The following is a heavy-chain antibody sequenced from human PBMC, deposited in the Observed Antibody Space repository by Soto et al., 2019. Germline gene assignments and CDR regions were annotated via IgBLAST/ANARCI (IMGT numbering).Heavy chain of an antibody. CDR2: ISSRSSTI. V-gene: IGHV3-48*01. CDR1: GFTFSSYS. CDR3: ARGYNVLLWFGEHDAFDI. D-gene: IGHD3-10*01. J-gene: IGHJ3*02. Sequence: GSLRLSCAASGFTFSSYSMNWVRQAPGKGLEWVSYISSRSSTIYYADAVKGRFTISRDNAKNSLYLQMNSLRAEDTAVYDCARGYNVLLWFGEHDAFDIWGQGTMVTVSS.